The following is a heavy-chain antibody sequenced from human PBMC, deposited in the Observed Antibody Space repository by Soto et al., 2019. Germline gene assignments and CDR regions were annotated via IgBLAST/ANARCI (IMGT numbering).Heavy chain of an antibody. CDR1: GFTFSSYA. CDR3: ARPAGYSSGWYNF. J-gene: IGHJ4*02. D-gene: IGHD6-19*01. CDR2: INHSGST. V-gene: IGHV4-34*01. Sequence: GSLRLSCAASGFTFSSYAMSWVRQAPGKGLEWIGEINHSGSTNYNPSLKSRVTISVDTSKNQFSLKLSSVTAADTAVYYCARPAGYSSGWYNFWGQGTLVTVSS.